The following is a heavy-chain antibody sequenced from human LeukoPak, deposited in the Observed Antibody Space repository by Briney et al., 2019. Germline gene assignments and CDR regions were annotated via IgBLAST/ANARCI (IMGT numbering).Heavy chain of an antibody. CDR3: ARGYDSSGYLYGY. CDR2: IYYSGST. CDR1: GGSISRYY. D-gene: IGHD3-22*01. V-gene: IGHV4-59*01. Sequence: SETLSLTCTVSGGSISRYYWSWIRQPPGKGLEWIGYIYYSGSTNYNPSLKSRVTISVDTSKNQFSLKLSSVTAADTAVYYCARGYDSSGYLYGYWGQGTLVTVSS. J-gene: IGHJ4*02.